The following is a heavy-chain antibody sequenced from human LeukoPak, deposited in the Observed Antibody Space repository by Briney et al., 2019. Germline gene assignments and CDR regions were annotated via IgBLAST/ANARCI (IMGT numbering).Heavy chain of an antibody. CDR3: ARRRTYYYDSSGYYYAFDI. V-gene: IGHV5-51*01. CDR2: IYPGDSDT. CDR1: GYSFTSYW. D-gene: IGHD3-22*01. J-gene: IGHJ3*02. Sequence: GESLKISCKGSGYSFTSYWIGWVRQMPGKGLEWMGIIYPGDSDTRYSPSFQGQVTISADKSISTAYLQWSSLKASDTAMYYCARRRTYYYDSSGYYYAFDIWGQGTIVTVSS.